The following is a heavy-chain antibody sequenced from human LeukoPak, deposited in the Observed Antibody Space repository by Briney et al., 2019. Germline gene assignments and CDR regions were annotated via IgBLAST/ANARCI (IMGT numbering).Heavy chain of an antibody. J-gene: IGHJ5*02. CDR1: GDSISSGDYY. D-gene: IGHD6-13*01. Sequence: SETLSLTCTVSGDSISSGDYYWSWIRQPAGKGLEWIGRISSSGSTNYNPSLKSRVTISVDTSKNQFSLKLSSVTAADTAVYYCARRDSSSWRHLNWFDPWGQGTLVTVSS. CDR3: ARRDSSSWRHLNWFDP. CDR2: ISSSGST. V-gene: IGHV4-61*02.